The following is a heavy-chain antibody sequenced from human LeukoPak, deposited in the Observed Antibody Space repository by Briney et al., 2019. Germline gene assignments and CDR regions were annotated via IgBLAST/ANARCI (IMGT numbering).Heavy chain of an antibody. CDR1: GGSFSGYY. CDR3: ATSGWSRSDFDY. CDR2: IYTSGST. Sequence: TSETLSLTCAVYGGSFSGYYWSWIRQPAGKGLEWIGHIYTSGSTNYNPSLKSRVTMSVDTSKNQFSLKLSSVTAADTAVYYCATSGWSRSDFDYWGQGTLVTVSS. J-gene: IGHJ4*02. D-gene: IGHD6-19*01. V-gene: IGHV4-59*10.